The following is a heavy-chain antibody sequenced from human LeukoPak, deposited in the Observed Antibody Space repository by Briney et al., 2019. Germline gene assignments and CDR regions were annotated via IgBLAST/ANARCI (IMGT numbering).Heavy chain of an antibody. CDR3: AKDFWSGYYNWGYYFDY. CDR2: ISGSGGST. V-gene: IGHV3-23*01. D-gene: IGHD3-3*01. Sequence: GGSLRLSCAASGFTFSSYAMSWVRQAPGKGLEWVSAISGSGGSTYYADPVKGRFTISRDNSKNTLYLQMNSLRAEDTAVYYCAKDFWSGYYNWGYYFDYWGQGTLVTVSS. CDR1: GFTFSSYA. J-gene: IGHJ4*02.